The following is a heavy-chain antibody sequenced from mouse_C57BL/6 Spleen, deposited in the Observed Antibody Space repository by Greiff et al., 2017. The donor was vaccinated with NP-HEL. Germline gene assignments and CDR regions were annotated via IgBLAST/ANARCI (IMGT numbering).Heavy chain of an antibody. J-gene: IGHJ3*01. V-gene: IGHV1-76*01. Sequence: QVQLQQSGAELVRPGASVKLSCKASGYTFTDYYINWVKQRPGQGLEWIARIYPGSGNTYYNEKFKGKATLTAEKSSSTAYMQLSSLTSEDSAVYFCATSYGKGFAYWGQGTLVTVSA. CDR1: GYTFTDYY. CDR3: ATSYGKGFAY. CDR2: IYPGSGNT. D-gene: IGHD2-10*01.